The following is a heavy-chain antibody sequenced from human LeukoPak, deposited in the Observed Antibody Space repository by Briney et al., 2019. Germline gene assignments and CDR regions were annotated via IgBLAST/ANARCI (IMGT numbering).Heavy chain of an antibody. Sequence: PGGSLRLSCAASGFPFSSYSMTWVRQAPGKGLEWVANIKPDGTTKFYVDSVKGRFTISRDNALNSLHLQMNSLRAEDTAIYYCARSIPYGTTWYGRSDYWGQGTLVTVSS. CDR3: ARSIPYGTTWYGRSDY. CDR2: IKPDGTTK. D-gene: IGHD6-13*01. J-gene: IGHJ4*02. V-gene: IGHV3-7*03. CDR1: GFPFSSYS.